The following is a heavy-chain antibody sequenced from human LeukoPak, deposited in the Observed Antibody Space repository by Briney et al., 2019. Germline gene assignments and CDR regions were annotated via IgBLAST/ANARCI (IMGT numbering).Heavy chain of an antibody. D-gene: IGHD1-1*01. Sequence: GASVKVSCKASRFTFTSSAVQWVRQARGQGLEWIGWIVVGSGNTNYAQKFQERVTINRDMSTSTAYMELSSLRSEDTAVYYCATDDVTTGTKTALVYWGQGTLVTVSS. V-gene: IGHV1-58*01. CDR3: ATDDVTTGTKTALVY. CDR1: RFTFTSSA. J-gene: IGHJ4*02. CDR2: IVVGSGNT.